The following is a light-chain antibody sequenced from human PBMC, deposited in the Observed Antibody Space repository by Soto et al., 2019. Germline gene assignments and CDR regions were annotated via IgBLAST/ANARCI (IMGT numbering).Light chain of an antibody. CDR3: QQYNYWPPPIT. V-gene: IGKV1-5*01. Sequence: DIQMTQSPFTLSPSVGDRVTITCRASQSISSWLAWYQQKTGKAPKLLIYDASSLESGVPSRFSGSGSGTEFTLTISSLQSEHFALYYCQQYNYWPPPITFGQGTRVEI. J-gene: IGKJ5*01. CDR2: DAS. CDR1: QSISSW.